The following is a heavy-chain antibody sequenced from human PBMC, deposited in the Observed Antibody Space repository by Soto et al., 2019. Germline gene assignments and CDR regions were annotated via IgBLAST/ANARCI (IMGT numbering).Heavy chain of an antibody. CDR2: IIPIFGTA. CDR3: AGPGFCSGGSCHLHYYSYYGMDV. J-gene: IGHJ6*02. D-gene: IGHD2-15*01. V-gene: IGHV1-69*12. CDR1: GGTFSSYA. Sequence: QVQLVQSGAEVKKPGSSVKVSCKASGGTFSSYAISWVRQAPGQGLEWMGGIIPIFGTADYAQKFQGRVTITADESTSTAYMELSSLRSEDTAVYYCAGPGFCSGGSCHLHYYSYYGMDVWGQGTTVTVSS.